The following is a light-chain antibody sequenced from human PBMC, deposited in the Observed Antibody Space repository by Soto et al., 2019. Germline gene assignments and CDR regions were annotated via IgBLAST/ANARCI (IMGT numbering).Light chain of an antibody. CDR2: EVS. Sequence: QSALTQPASVSGSPGQSITISCTGTSSDVGGYDYVSWYQHHPGKVPKLMIYEVSNRPSGVSNRFSGSKSGNTACLTISGLQAEDEADYYCCSYTSISTLTFGGGTKLTVL. J-gene: IGLJ3*02. CDR3: CSYTSISTLT. CDR1: SSDVGGYDY. V-gene: IGLV2-14*01.